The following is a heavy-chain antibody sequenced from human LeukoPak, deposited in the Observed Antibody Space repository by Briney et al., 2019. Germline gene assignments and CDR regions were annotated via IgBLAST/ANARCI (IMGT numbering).Heavy chain of an antibody. CDR2: INHSGST. CDR1: GGSFSGYY. Sequence: ASETLSLTCAVYGGSFSGYYWSWIRQPPGKGLEWIGEINHSGSTNYNPSLKSRVTISVDTSKNQFSLKLSSVTAADTAVYYCAGGRVGLLSYYYYYYMDVWGKGTTVTVSS. CDR3: AGGRVGLLSYYYYYYMDV. J-gene: IGHJ6*03. D-gene: IGHD3-3*01. V-gene: IGHV4-34*01.